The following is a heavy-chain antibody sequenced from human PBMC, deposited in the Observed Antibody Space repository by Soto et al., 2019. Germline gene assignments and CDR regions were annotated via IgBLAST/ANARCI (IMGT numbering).Heavy chain of an antibody. D-gene: IGHD2-15*01. CDR1: GGSISSSSYY. CDR3: AGIGVGYCGGGSRYPDLGSAP. V-gene: IGHV4-39*01. Sequence: SETLSLTCTVSGGSISSSSYYWGWIRQPPGKGLEWIGSIYYSGSTYYNPSLKSRVTISVDTSKNQFSLKLTSVTAPATAVYYCAGIGVGYCGGGSRYPDLGSAPWRQGTLVPVS. CDR2: IYYSGST. J-gene: IGHJ5*02.